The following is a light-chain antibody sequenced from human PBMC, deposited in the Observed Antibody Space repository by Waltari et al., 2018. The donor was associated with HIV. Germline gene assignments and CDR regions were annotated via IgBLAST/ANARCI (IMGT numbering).Light chain of an antibody. CDR3: CSYAGSSTFVV. CDR2: EVS. J-gene: IGLJ2*01. V-gene: IGLV2-23*02. CDR1: SSDVGSYSL. Sequence: QSALTQPASVSGSPGQSITLPCTGTSSDVGSYSLVSWYQQHPGKAPKLMIYEVSKRPSGVSNRFSGSKSGNTASLTISGLQAEDEADYYCCSYAGSSTFVVFGGGTKLTVL.